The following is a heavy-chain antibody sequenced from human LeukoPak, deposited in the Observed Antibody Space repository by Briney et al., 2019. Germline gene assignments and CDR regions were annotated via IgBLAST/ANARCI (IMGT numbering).Heavy chain of an antibody. CDR3: ARDFFRNGWYVEY. V-gene: IGHV3-7*01. J-gene: IGHJ4*02. Sequence: GGSLRLSCAASGFTFSSYWMSWVRQAPGKGLEWVANIKQDGSEKYYVDSVKGRFTISRDSAKNSLYLQMNSLRAEDTAVYYCARDFFRNGWYVEYWGQGTLVTVSS. CDR1: GFTFSSYW. CDR2: IKQDGSEK. D-gene: IGHD6-19*01.